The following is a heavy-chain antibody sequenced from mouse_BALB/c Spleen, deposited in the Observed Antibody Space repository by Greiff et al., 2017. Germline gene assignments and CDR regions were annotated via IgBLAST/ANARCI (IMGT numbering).Heavy chain of an antibody. CDR1: GYTFTNYW. CDR3: ARSYDYDVYFDY. Sequence: VQLQQSGAELVRPGTSVKISCKASGYTFTNYWLGWVKQRPGHGLEWIGDIYPGGGYTNYNEKFKGKATLTADTSSSTAYMQLSSLTSEDSAVYFYARSYDYDVYFDYWGQGTTLTVSS. D-gene: IGHD2-4*01. V-gene: IGHV1-63*02. CDR2: IYPGGGYT. J-gene: IGHJ2*01.